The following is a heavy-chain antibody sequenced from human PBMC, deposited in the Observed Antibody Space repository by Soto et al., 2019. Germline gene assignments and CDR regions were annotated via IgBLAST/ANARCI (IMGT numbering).Heavy chain of an antibody. J-gene: IGHJ4*02. CDR3: ARESEDLTSNFDY. Sequence: LRLSCAASGFTFTRYSMNWVRQAPGKGLEWVSSISSTTNYIYYGDSMKGRFTISRDNAKNSLYLEMNSLRAEDTAVCYCARESEDLTSNFDYWGQGTLVTVSS. V-gene: IGHV3-21*06. CDR1: GFTFTRYS. CDR2: ISSTTNYI.